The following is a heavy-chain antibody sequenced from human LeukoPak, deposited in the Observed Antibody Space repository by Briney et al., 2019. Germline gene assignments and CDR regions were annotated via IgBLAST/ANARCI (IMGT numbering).Heavy chain of an antibody. CDR1: GGSISGSSYY. D-gene: IGHD1-26*01. CDR3: ARDSLGGGSGSPLDY. V-gene: IGHV4-39*07. CDR2: IYYSGST. Sequence: SETLSLTCTVSGGSISGSSYYWGWIRQPPGKGLEWIGSIYYSGSTYYNPSLKSRVTISVDTSKNQFSLKLSSVTAADTAVYYYARDSLGGGSGSPLDYWGQGTLVTVSS. J-gene: IGHJ4*02.